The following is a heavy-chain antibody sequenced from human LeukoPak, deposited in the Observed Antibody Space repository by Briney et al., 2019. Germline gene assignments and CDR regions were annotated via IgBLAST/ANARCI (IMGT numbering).Heavy chain of an antibody. V-gene: IGHV1-69*04. CDR2: IIPILGIA. Sequence: GSSVKVSCKASGGTFSSYAISWVRQAPGQGLEWMGRIIPILGIANYAQKFQGRVTITADKSTSTAYMELSSLRSEDTAVYYCARGGFKAGEKYYYYGMDVWGQGTTVTVSS. CDR3: ARGGFKAGEKYYYYGMDV. CDR1: GGTFSSYA. J-gene: IGHJ6*02. D-gene: IGHD2-21*01.